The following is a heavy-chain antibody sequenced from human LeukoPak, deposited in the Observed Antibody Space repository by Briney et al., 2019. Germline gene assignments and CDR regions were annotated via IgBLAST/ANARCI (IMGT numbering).Heavy chain of an antibody. V-gene: IGHV2-5*01. J-gene: IGHJ4*02. CDR2: IYWTGDK. CDR1: GFSLSTSGVG. Sequence: SGPTLLKPTATLTLTCTFSGFSLSTSGVGVGWIRQPPGKALEWLALIYWTGDKRYIPHLKSRLTITQDTTKNQVVLTMTNMDPADTATYFLARSPLTFYYESRGYCPRGSFAYWGQGTLVAVSS. CDR3: ARSPLTFYYESRGYCPRGSFAY. D-gene: IGHD3-22*01.